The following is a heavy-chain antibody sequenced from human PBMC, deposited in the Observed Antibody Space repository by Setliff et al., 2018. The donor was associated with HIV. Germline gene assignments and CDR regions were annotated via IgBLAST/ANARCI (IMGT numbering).Heavy chain of an antibody. V-gene: IGHV2-26*01. Sequence: SGPTLVNPTATLTLTCTVSGFSLSNPRMAVSWIRQPPGKALEWLTHIFSNDEKSYNTSLKSRLTISKDTSKSQVVLTMTNMDPVDTATYYCARIRDYKYFDLWGRGTQVTVS. CDR2: IFSNDEK. J-gene: IGHJ2*01. D-gene: IGHD4-4*01. CDR3: ARIRDYKYFDL. CDR1: GFSLSNPRMA.